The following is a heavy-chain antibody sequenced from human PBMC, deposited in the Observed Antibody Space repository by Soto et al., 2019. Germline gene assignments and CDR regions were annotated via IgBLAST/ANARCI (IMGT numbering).Heavy chain of an antibody. Sequence: DVKLVESGGGLVQPGDSLRLSCEVSGFPFSMYSMSWVRQSPGKGLEWVAKIPQDGVDGHYADSVKGRFTISRDNGKNSLYLQLNNLRAEDTAVYYCARDHLILPAHDFFYGSDVWGLGATVTVSS. CDR2: IPQDGVDG. CDR3: ARDHLILPAHDFFYGSDV. D-gene: IGHD2-21*02. V-gene: IGHV3-7*03. CDR1: GFPFSMYS. J-gene: IGHJ6*02.